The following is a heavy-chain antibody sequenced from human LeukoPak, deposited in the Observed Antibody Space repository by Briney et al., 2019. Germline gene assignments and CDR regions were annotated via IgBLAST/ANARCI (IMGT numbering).Heavy chain of an antibody. D-gene: IGHD3-10*01. Sequence: GGSLRLSCAASGFTFSSYGMSWVRQAPGKGLEWVSAISGSGGSTYYADSVKGRFTISRDNSKNTLYLQMNSLRAEGTAVYYCAKDFVAGSFDYWGQGTLVTVSS. J-gene: IGHJ4*02. CDR2: ISGSGGST. V-gene: IGHV3-23*01. CDR1: GFTFSSYG. CDR3: AKDFVAGSFDY.